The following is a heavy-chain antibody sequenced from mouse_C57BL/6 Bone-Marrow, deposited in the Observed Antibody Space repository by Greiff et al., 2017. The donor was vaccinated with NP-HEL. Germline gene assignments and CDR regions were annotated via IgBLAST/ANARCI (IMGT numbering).Heavy chain of an antibody. V-gene: IGHV1-59*01. CDR2: IDPSDSYT. CDR1: GYTFTSYW. Sequence: QVQLQQPGAELVRPGTSVELSCKASGYTFTSYWMHWVKQRPGQGLEWIGVIDPSDSYTNYNQKFKGKATLTVDTSSSTAYMQLSSLTSEDSAVYYCARGDYGNPPMDYWGQGTSVTVSS. D-gene: IGHD2-1*01. CDR3: ARGDYGNPPMDY. J-gene: IGHJ4*01.